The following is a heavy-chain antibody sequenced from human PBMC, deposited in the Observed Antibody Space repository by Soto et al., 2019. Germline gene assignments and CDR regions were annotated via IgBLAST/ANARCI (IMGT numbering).Heavy chain of an antibody. Sequence: GGSLRLSCAASAFTFSSYAMSWVRQAPGKGLEWVSAISGGGISTYYTGSVKGRFTISRDNSKNTLYLQMNSLRAEDTAVYYCAKNLPAHGLDVWGQGTTVTVS. CDR3: AKNLPAHGLDV. V-gene: IGHV3-23*01. J-gene: IGHJ6*02. CDR1: AFTFSSYA. CDR2: ISGGGIST. D-gene: IGHD2-15*01.